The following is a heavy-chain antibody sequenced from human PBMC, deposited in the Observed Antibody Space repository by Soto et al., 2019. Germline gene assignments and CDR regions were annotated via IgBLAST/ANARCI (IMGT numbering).Heavy chain of an antibody. V-gene: IGHV3-11*06. CDR1: GFTFSDYY. Sequence: QVQVVESGGGLVKPGGSLRLSCAASGFTFSDYYMNWIRQAPGKGLEWVSYISSSSDYTKYADSVKGRFTISRDNAKSSLYLQMNSLRAEDTAVYYCARGGVRGTTPRGQVYNWGQGTLVTVSS. CDR2: ISSSSDYT. CDR3: ARGGVRGTTPRGQVYN. D-gene: IGHD1-7*01. J-gene: IGHJ4*02.